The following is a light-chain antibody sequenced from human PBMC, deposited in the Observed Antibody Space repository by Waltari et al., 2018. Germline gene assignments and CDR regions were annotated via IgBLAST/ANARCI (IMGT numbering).Light chain of an antibody. Sequence: DIVMTQSPDSLAVSLGERATINCRSSQSVLSTSNSKNYVAWYHQKAGQPPKLLIYWATTRESGVPDRFSGSGSGTDFTLTISGLQAEDVAVYYCQQYFSSPYTFGQGTKLEIK. V-gene: IGKV4-1*01. CDR1: QSVLSTSNSKNY. J-gene: IGKJ2*01. CDR2: WAT. CDR3: QQYFSSPYT.